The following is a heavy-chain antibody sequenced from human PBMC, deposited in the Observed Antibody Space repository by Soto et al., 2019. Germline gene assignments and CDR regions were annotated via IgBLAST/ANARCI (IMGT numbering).Heavy chain of an antibody. V-gene: IGHV1-2*04. CDR2: INPNSGGT. CDR3: AKAVFYVSSGYYRSEPFAI. Sequence: ASVKVSCKASGYTFTGYYMHWVRQAPGQGLEWMGWINPNSGGTNYAQKFQGWVTMTRDTSISTAYMELSRLRSDDKAGDYCAKAVFYVSSGYYRSEPFAIWGQGTTVPVSS. J-gene: IGHJ3*02. D-gene: IGHD3-22*01. CDR1: GYTFTGYY.